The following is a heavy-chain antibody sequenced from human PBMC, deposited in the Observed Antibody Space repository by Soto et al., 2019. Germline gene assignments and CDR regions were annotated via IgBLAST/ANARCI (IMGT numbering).Heavy chain of an antibody. CDR2: TRDSGATI. Sequence: PGGSLRLSCAASGFTFSDYYMTWIRQAPGKGLEWVSFTRDSGATIYYADSVKGRFTLSRDNAKSLLYLQMNNLRAEDTAVYYCARDSFYFDYWGQGVLVTVSS. V-gene: IGHV3-11*01. CDR3: ARDSFYFDY. CDR1: GFTFSDYY. J-gene: IGHJ4*02.